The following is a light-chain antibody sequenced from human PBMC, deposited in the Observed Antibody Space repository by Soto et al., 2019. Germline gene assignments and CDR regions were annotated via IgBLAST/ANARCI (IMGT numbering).Light chain of an antibody. CDR2: AAS. J-gene: IGKJ3*01. Sequence: DIQLTQSPSSLSASVGDGVIITCRTSQSISTFLNWYHQKPGKAPRLLIYAASSLQSGVPSRFRGSGSGTEFTLTIRSLQPEDFSTFYCQQSYNSPFTFGPGTRGDIK. V-gene: IGKV1-39*01. CDR1: QSISTF. CDR3: QQSYNSPFT.